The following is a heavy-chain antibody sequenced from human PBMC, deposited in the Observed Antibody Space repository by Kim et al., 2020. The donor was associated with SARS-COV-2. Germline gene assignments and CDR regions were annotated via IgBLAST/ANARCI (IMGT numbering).Heavy chain of an antibody. Sequence: GTPNYNSYHGSRVTMSVDMSKRQFYLNVTSMTAADTAVYYCARETSWGFDFWGQGTLVTVSS. J-gene: IGHJ4*02. D-gene: IGHD2-2*01. CDR3: ARETSWGFDF. CDR2: GTP. V-gene: IGHV4-4*07.